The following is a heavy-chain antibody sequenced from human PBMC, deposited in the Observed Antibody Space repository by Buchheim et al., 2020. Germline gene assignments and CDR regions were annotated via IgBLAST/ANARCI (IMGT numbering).Heavy chain of an antibody. CDR1: GFTFSSYG. Sequence: QVQLVESGGGVVQPGRSLRLSCAASGFTFSSYGMHWVRQAPGKGLEWVAVISYDGSNKYYADSVKGRFTISRDNSKNTLYLQMNSLRAEDTAVYYCAKVRVTTHYYYGMDVWGQGTT. V-gene: IGHV3-30*18. J-gene: IGHJ6*02. CDR3: AKVRVTTHYYYGMDV. CDR2: ISYDGSNK. D-gene: IGHD4-11*01.